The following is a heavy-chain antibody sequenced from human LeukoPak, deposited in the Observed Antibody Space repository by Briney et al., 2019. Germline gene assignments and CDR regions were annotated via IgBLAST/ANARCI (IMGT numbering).Heavy chain of an antibody. Sequence: PGGSLRLSCAASGFTFDDYAMHWVRQAPGKGLEWVSGISWNSGSIGYADSVKGRFTISRDNAKNSLYLQMNSLRAEDTALHYCAKDKDTMVRGVTYYFDYWGQGTLVTVSS. CDR1: GFTFDDYA. CDR3: AKDKDTMVRGVTYYFDY. V-gene: IGHV3-9*01. D-gene: IGHD3-10*01. CDR2: ISWNSGSI. J-gene: IGHJ4*02.